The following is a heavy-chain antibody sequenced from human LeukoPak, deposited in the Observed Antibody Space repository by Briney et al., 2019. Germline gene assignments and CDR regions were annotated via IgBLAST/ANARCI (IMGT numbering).Heavy chain of an antibody. CDR1: GFTFSNTW. J-gene: IGHJ4*02. V-gene: IGHV3-74*03. CDR2: IHSDGIST. Sequence: GGSLRLSCAASGFTFSNTWMHWVRQAPGKGLVWVSRIHSDGISTTYADSVKGRFTISRDNAKNSLFLQMNSLRAEDTAVYFCVRDRGGGNWLDYWGQGTLVTVSS. D-gene: IGHD1-20*01. CDR3: VRDRGGGNWLDY.